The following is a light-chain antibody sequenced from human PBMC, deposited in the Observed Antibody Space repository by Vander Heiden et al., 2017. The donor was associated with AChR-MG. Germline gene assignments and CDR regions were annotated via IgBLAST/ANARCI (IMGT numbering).Light chain of an antibody. Sequence: DIQMTQSPSSLSASVGDRVTITCQASQDITNFLNWYQQKPGKAPNLLIYDASNLEAGVPSRFSGSGSETDFTFTINSLQPEDVATYYCQQYNYLPFTFGPGTTVDIK. CDR1: QDITNF. CDR3: QQYNYLPFT. J-gene: IGKJ3*01. V-gene: IGKV1-33*01. CDR2: DAS.